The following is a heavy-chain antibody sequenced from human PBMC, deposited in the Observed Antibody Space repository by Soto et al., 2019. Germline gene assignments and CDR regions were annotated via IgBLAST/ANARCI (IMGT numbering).Heavy chain of an antibody. CDR3: ARVKEYDSWNYYYYYMDV. CDR2: INHSGST. J-gene: IGHJ6*03. D-gene: IGHD3-3*01. V-gene: IGHV4-34*01. Sequence: PSETLSLTCAVYGGSFSGYYWSWIRQPPGKGLEWIGEINHSGSTNYNPSLKSRVTISVDTSKNQFSLKLSSVTAADTAVYYCARVKEYDSWNYYYYYMDVWGKGTTVTVSS. CDR1: GGSFSGYY.